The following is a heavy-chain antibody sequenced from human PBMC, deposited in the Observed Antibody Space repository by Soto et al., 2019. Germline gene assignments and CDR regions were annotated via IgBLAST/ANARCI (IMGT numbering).Heavy chain of an antibody. CDR2: INHSGST. Sequence: PSETLSLTCAVYGGSFSAYHWSWIRQPPGKGMEWIGEINHSGSTKYNPSLKSRVTISVDTSKNQFSLKLSSVTAADTAVYYCARGMGAENTFYYYFGMDVCGQRTTVTVAS. J-gene: IGHJ6*01. V-gene: IGHV4-34*01. CDR3: ARGMGAENTFYYYFGMDV. D-gene: IGHD3-16*01. CDR1: GGSFSAYH.